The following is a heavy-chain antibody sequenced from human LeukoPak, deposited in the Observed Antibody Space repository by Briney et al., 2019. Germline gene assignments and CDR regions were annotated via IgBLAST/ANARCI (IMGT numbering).Heavy chain of an antibody. J-gene: IGHJ3*02. V-gene: IGHV1-2*02. Sequence: ASVKVSCKASGYTFTGYYIHWVRQAPGQGLEWMGWINPNSGGTNYAQKFQGRVTMTRDTSISTAYMELSRLRFDDTAVYYCARDKEYQLLYGEYAFDIWGQGTMVTVSS. CDR2: INPNSGGT. CDR3: ARDKEYQLLYGEYAFDI. D-gene: IGHD2-2*02. CDR1: GYTFTGYY.